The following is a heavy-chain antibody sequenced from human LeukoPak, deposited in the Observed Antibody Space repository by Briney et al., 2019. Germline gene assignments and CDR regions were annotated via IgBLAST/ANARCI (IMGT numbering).Heavy chain of an antibody. V-gene: IGHV4-34*01. D-gene: IGHD3-3*01. J-gene: IGHJ4*02. Sequence: PSETLSLTCAVYGGSFSGYYWSWFRQPPGKGLEWIGEINHRGSTNYNPSLKSRVTISVDTSKNQFSLKLSSVTAADTAVYYCARVGYDFWSGYHIDYWGQGTLVTVSS. CDR1: GGSFSGYY. CDR3: ARVGYDFWSGYHIDY. CDR2: INHRGST.